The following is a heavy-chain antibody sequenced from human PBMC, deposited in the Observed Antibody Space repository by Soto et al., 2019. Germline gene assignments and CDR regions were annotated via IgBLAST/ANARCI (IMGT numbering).Heavy chain of an antibody. Sequence: QVQLQESGPGLVKPSQTLSLTCTVSGGSISSGDYYWSWIRQPPGKGLEWIGYIYYSGSTYYNPSLKSRVTTSVDPSKNQFSLKLSSVTAADTAVYYCARERPDGARLDPWGQGTLVTVSS. CDR2: IYYSGST. J-gene: IGHJ5*02. V-gene: IGHV4-30-4*01. CDR1: GGSISSGDYY. CDR3: ARERPDGARLDP. D-gene: IGHD6-6*01.